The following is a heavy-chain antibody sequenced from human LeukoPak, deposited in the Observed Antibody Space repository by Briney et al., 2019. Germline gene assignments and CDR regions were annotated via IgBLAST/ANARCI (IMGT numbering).Heavy chain of an antibody. CDR3: ARDSRYSRGVGDFDY. CDR1: EFTFSSHW. D-gene: IGHD5-18*01. Sequence: GGSLRLSCAASEFTFSSHWMSWVRQVAGKGLEWVANIREDGSEKYYVDSVKGRFTISRDNAKNSLFLQMNSLRAEDMAVYYCARDSRYSRGVGDFDYWGQGTLVIVSS. J-gene: IGHJ4*02. V-gene: IGHV3-7*03. CDR2: IREDGSEK.